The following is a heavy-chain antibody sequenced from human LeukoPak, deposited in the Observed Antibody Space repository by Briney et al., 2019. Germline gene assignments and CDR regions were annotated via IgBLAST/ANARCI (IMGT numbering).Heavy chain of an antibody. Sequence: GGSLRLSCAASGFTVSSNYMSWVRQAPGKGLEWVSVIYSGGSTYYADSVKGRFTISRDNSKNTLYLQMNSLRAEDTAVYYCANAEYSGSYYSEYYYYYMEVWGKGTTVTVSS. CDR1: GFTVSSNY. CDR3: ANAEYSGSYYSEYYYYYMEV. D-gene: IGHD1-26*01. CDR2: IYSGGST. V-gene: IGHV3-66*02. J-gene: IGHJ6*03.